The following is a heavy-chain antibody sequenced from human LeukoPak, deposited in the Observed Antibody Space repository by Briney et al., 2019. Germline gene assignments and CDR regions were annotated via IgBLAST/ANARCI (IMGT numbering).Heavy chain of an antibody. Sequence: PSEPLSLTCTVSGGSISSSRVFWAWIRQPPGKGLGWIGNINFSGTTYYNPSLKSRVTMSVDTSKNQFSLKLSSVTALDTAVYYCARKSGGRIGAPIDYWGQGTLVTVSS. D-gene: IGHD3-10*01. J-gene: IGHJ4*02. V-gene: IGHV4-39*07. CDR1: GGSISSSRVF. CDR3: ARKSGGRIGAPIDY. CDR2: INFSGTT.